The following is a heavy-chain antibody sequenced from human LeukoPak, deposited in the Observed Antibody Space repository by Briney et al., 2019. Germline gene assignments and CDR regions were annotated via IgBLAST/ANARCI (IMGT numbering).Heavy chain of an antibody. CDR2: MNPNSGNT. D-gene: IGHD6-13*01. J-gene: IGHJ6*02. CDR3: AGHGGSSQPFHYYYYGMDV. V-gene: IGHV1-8*01. Sequence: ASVKVSCQASGYTFTSYGINWVRQATGQGLEWMGWMNPNSGNTGYAQKFQGRVTMTRNTSISTAYMELSSLRSEDTAVYYCAGHGGSSQPFHYYYYGMDVWGQGTTVTVSS. CDR1: GYTFTSYG.